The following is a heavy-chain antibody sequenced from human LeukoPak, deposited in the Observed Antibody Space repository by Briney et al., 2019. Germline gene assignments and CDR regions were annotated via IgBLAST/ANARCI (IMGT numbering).Heavy chain of an antibody. CDR3: ARDMRGGNSYYFDS. CDR2: FYHSVST. J-gene: IGHJ4*02. V-gene: IGHV4-38-2*02. Sequence: SETLSLTCTVSGNSTNRGYYWGWIRQPPGKGLEWIGSFYHSVSTYYNPSLKSRVTISVDTSKNQFSLKLSFVTAADTAVYYCARDMRGGNSYYFDSWGQGTLVTVSS. D-gene: IGHD4-23*01. CDR1: GNSTNRGYY.